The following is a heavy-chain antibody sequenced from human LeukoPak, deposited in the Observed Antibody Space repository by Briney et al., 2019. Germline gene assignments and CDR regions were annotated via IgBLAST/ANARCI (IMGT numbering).Heavy chain of an antibody. J-gene: IGHJ4*02. D-gene: IGHD3-22*01. CDR3: ARLPTFYYDSSGYHYDY. CDR2: ISDSGGST. V-gene: IGHV3-23*01. CDR1: GFTFTSYA. Sequence: GGSLRLSCAASGFTFTSYAMSWVRQAPGKGLEWVSAISDSGGSTYYADSVKGRFTISRDNSKNTLYLQMDNLRAEDTGVYFCARLPTFYYDSSGYHYDYWGQGTLVTVSS.